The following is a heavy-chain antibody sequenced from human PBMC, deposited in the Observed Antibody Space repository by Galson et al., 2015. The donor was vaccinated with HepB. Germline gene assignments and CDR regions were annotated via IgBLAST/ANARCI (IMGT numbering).Heavy chain of an antibody. J-gene: IGHJ3*02. V-gene: IGHV1-18*04. CDR1: GYTFTSYG. CDR2: ISAYNGNT. D-gene: IGHD3-22*01. CDR3: ARVAYYDSSGYYHGYDAFDI. Sequence: SVKVSCKASGYTFTSYGISWVRQAPGQGLEWMGWISAYNGNTNYAQKLQGRVTMTTDTSTSTAYMELRSLRSDDTAVYYCARVAYYDSSGYYHGYDAFDIWGQGTMVTVSS.